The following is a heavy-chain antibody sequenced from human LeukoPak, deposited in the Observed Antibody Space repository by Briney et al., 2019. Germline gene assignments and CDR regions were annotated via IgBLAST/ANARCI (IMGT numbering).Heavy chain of an antibody. V-gene: IGHV1-69*05. CDR1: GYTFTGYY. D-gene: IGHD3-10*01. Sequence: SVKVSCKASGYTFTGYYMHWVRQAPGQGLEWMGRIIPIFGTANYAQKFQGRVTITTDESTSTAYMELSSLRSEDTAVYYCTYGPRHWFDPWGQGTLVTVSS. CDR2: IIPIFGTA. CDR3: TYGPRHWFDP. J-gene: IGHJ5*02.